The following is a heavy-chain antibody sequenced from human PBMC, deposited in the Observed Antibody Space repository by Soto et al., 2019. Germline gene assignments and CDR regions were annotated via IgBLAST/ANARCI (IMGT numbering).Heavy chain of an antibody. CDR2: IIPIFGTA. V-gene: IGHV1-69*13. Sequence: SVKVSCKASGGTFSSYAISWVRQAPGQGLEWMGGIIPIFGTANYAQKFQGRVTITADESTSTAYMELSSLRSEDTAVYYCATEYYYGSGSYHWFDPWGQGTLVTVSS. CDR3: ATEYYYGSGSYHWFDP. D-gene: IGHD3-10*01. CDR1: GGTFSSYA. J-gene: IGHJ5*02.